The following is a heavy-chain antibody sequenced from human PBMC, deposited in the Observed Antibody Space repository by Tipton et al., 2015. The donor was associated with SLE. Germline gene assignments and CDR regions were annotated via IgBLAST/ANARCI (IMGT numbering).Heavy chain of an antibody. CDR3: ASNSNAFDI. CDR1: GGSISSSSYY. Sequence: TLSLTCTVSGGSISSSSYYWGWIRQPPGKGLEWIGSSYYSGSTYYNPSLKSRVTISVDTSKNQFSLKLSSVTAADTAVYYCASNSNAFDIWGQGTMVTVSS. J-gene: IGHJ3*02. D-gene: IGHD5-18*01. CDR2: SYYSGST. V-gene: IGHV4-39*01.